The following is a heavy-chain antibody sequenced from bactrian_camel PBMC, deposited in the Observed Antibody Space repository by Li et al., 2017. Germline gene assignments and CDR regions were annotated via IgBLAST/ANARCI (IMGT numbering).Heavy chain of an antibody. CDR3: ATAWWYSPFNY. J-gene: IGHJ4*01. CDR2: IDSYGST. CDR1: GDTTSNYC. Sequence: HVQLVESGGGSVQAGGSLRVSCAVSGDTTSNYCMSWFRQAPGKEREGVTSIDSYGSTSYADSVKGRFAISRDNAKNTLYLQINSLQPEDTAKYYCATAWWYSPFNYWGQGTQVTVS. D-gene: IGHD1*01. V-gene: IGHV3-2*01.